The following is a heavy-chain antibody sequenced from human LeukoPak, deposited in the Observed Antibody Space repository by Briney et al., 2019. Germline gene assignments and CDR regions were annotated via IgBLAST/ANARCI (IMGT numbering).Heavy chain of an antibody. Sequence: ASVKVSCKASGYTFTSYGISWVRQAPGQGLEWLGWISTYNGNTNYAQKLQGSVTMTTDTSTSTAYTELRRLRSDDTAVYYCARERLSPLGCYGMDVWGQGTTVTVSS. V-gene: IGHV1-18*01. D-gene: IGHD1-26*01. CDR2: ISTYNGNT. CDR3: ARERLSPLGCYGMDV. J-gene: IGHJ6*02. CDR1: GYTFTSYG.